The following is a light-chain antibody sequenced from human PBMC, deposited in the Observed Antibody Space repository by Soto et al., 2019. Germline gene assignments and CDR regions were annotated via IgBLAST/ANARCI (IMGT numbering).Light chain of an antibody. CDR2: GAS. CDR1: QSVSSD. J-gene: IGKJ2*01. V-gene: IGKV3-15*01. CDR3: LQYNDWPPKQYT. Sequence: EIVMTQSPATLSVSPGERVTLSCRASQSVSSDLAWYQHKPGQAPRLLIYGASTRATTTPARFSGSGSGTEFSLSISSLQSDDFAVYYCLQYNDWPPKQYTFGQGTKLEIK.